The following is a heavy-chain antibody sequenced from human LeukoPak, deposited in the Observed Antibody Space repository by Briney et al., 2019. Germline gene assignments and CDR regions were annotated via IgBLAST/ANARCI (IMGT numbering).Heavy chain of an antibody. CDR2: IYYSGTT. V-gene: IGHV4-39*01. CDR1: GGSISSSSYS. CDR3: ARLRFDFWSGYTHPYFDY. Sequence: SETLSLTCTVSGGSISSSSYSWGWIRQPPGKGVEWIGSIYYSGTTYYNPSLKSRVTISVDTSKIQFSLKLSSVAATDTAVYFCARLRFDFWSGYTHPYFDYWGQGTLVTVSS. D-gene: IGHD3-3*01. J-gene: IGHJ4*02.